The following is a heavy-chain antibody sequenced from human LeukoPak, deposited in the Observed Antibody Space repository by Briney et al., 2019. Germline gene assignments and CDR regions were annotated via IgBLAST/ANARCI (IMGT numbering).Heavy chain of an antibody. CDR2: INSDGRST. CDR1: GFSLSGYW. Sequence: PGGSLRLSCVASGFSLSGYWMYWVRQAPGKGLVWVSLINSDGRSTTYADSVKGRFTISRDNAKNTLYLQMNSLRAEDAAVYYCARGNYFDYWGQGTLVTVSS. V-gene: IGHV3-74*01. CDR3: ARGNYFDY. J-gene: IGHJ4*02.